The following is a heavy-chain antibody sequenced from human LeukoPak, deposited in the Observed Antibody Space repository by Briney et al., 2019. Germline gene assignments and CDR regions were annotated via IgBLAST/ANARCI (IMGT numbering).Heavy chain of an antibody. J-gene: IGHJ1*01. CDR3: ATDQDHGYFRH. D-gene: IGHD1-14*01. CDR2: IKEDGSEK. CDR1: GFRFSSYW. V-gene: IGHV3-7*01. Sequence: GGSLRPSCVVSGFRFSSYWMSWVRQAPGKEPEWVANIKEDGSEKYYEDSVRGRFTISRDNAKNTLFLDMNSLKAEDTAVFYCATDQDHGYFRHWGQGSLVTVSS.